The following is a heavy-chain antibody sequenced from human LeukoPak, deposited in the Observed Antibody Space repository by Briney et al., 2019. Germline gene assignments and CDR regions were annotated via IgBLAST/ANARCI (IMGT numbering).Heavy chain of an antibody. Sequence: SETLSLTCTVSGGSISSSSYDWGWIRQPPGKGLEWIGTIYYSGSTYYNPSLKSRVTISVDTSKNQFSLKLSSVTAADTAVYYCARIPSGSGKMIDPWGQGTLVTVSS. CDR3: ARIPSGSGKMIDP. V-gene: IGHV4-39*01. D-gene: IGHD3-10*01. J-gene: IGHJ5*02. CDR1: GGSISSSSYD. CDR2: IYYSGST.